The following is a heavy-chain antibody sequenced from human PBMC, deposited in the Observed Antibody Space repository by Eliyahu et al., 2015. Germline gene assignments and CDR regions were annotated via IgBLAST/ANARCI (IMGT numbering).Heavy chain of an antibody. Sequence: EVQLVQSGAEVKKPGESLKISCKGSGYTFTNYXIGWVRQMPGKGLEWMGIIYPGDSDTVYSPSFQGQVTISADKSINTAYLQWSSLKASDTAMYYCARQGDYDSTTHYYIVPFDYWGQGTLVTVSS. D-gene: IGHD3-22*01. CDR2: IYPGDSDT. CDR3: ARQGDYDSTTHYYIVPFDY. J-gene: IGHJ4*02. V-gene: IGHV5-51*01. CDR1: GYTFTNYX.